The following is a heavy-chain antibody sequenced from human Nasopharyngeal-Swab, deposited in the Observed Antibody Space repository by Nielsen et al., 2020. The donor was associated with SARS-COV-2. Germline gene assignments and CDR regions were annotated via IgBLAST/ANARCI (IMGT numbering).Heavy chain of an antibody. V-gene: IGHV3-30*18. CDR2: TSNDGIKK. D-gene: IGHD6-19*01. J-gene: IGHJ6*02. Sequence: VRQAPGKGLERVASTSNDGIKKYYRDSVRGRFTISRDNSRNTLYLQMNNLKTEDTAAYFCAKDLAIKVAATGLDYYGMDVWGQGTTVTVSS. CDR3: AKDLAIKVAATGLDYYGMDV.